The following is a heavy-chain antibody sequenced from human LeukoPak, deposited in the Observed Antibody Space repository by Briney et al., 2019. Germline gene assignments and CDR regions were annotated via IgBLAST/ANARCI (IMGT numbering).Heavy chain of an antibody. CDR2: FDPEDGET. CDR3: ATYRDGYNTDAFDI. J-gene: IGHJ3*02. Sequence: GASVKVSCKVSGYTLTELSMHWVRQAPGKGLEWMGGFDPEDGETIYAQKFQGRVTMTEDTSTDTAYMELSSLRSEDTAVYYCATYRDGYNTDAFDIWGQGTMVTVPS. V-gene: IGHV1-24*01. D-gene: IGHD5-24*01. CDR1: GYTLTELS.